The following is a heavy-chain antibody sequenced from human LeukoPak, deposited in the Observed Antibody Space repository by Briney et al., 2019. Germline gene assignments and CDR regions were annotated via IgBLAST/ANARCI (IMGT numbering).Heavy chain of an antibody. D-gene: IGHD3-16*02. Sequence: PGGSLRLSCAASGFTFSSYAMSWVRQAPGKGLEWVSAISGSGGSTYYADSVKGRFTISRDNSKNTLYLQMNSLRAEDTAVYYCAKDPLGGVIVNPRFFDYWGQGTLVTVSS. V-gene: IGHV3-23*01. J-gene: IGHJ4*02. CDR3: AKDPLGGVIVNPRFFDY. CDR1: GFTFSSYA. CDR2: ISGSGGST.